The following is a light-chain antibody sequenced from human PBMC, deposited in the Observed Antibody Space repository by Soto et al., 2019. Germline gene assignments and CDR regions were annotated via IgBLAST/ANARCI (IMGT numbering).Light chain of an antibody. V-gene: IGLV1-40*01. CDR1: SSNIGAGSY. Sequence: QSALTQPPSVSGAPGQRVTISCTGSSSNIGAGSYVHWYQHLPGTAPKVLIFGDTNRRSGVPGRFSGSKSGSSASLAITGLQAEDEADYYCCSYAGRVYWVFGGGTKLTVL. J-gene: IGLJ3*02. CDR2: GDT. CDR3: CSYAGRVYWV.